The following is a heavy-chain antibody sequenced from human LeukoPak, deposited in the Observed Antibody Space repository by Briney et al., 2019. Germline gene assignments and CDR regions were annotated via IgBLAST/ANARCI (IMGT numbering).Heavy chain of an antibody. Sequence: SVKVSCKASGGTFSSYAISWVRQAPGQGLEWMGGIIPIFGTANYAQKFQGRDTITTDESTSTAYMELSSLRSEDTAVYYCARDRIEADRYFDYWGQGTLVTVSS. V-gene: IGHV1-69*05. J-gene: IGHJ4*02. CDR2: IIPIFGTA. CDR1: GGTFSSYA. D-gene: IGHD6-13*01. CDR3: ARDRIEADRYFDY.